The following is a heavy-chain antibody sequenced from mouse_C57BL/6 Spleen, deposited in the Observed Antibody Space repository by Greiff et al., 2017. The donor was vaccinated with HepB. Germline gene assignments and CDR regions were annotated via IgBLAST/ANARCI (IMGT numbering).Heavy chain of an antibody. Sequence: DVMLVESGEGLVKPGGSLKLSCAASGFTFSSYAMSWVRQTPEKRLEWVAYISSGGDYIYYGDTVKGRFTISRDNARNTLYLQMSSLKSEDTAMYYCTRVRAGPFDYWGQGTTLTVST. V-gene: IGHV5-9-1*02. J-gene: IGHJ2*01. CDR1: GFTFSSYA. CDR3: TRVRAGPFDY. D-gene: IGHD4-1*01. CDR2: ISSGGDYI.